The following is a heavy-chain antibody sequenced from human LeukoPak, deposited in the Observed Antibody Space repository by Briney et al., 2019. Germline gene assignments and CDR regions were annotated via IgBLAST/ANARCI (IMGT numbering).Heavy chain of an antibody. D-gene: IGHD5-12*01. V-gene: IGHV1-18*01. CDR2: ISAYNGNT. J-gene: IGHJ6*03. CDR3: ARGRRGYSGYDYVTDYYYMDV. CDR1: GYTFTSYG. Sequence: ASVKVSCKASGYTFTSYGIGWVRQAPGQGLEWMGWISAYNGNTNYAQKLQGRVTMTTDTSTSTAYMELRSLRSDDTAVYYCARGRRGYSGYDYVTDYYYMDVWGKGTTVTVSS.